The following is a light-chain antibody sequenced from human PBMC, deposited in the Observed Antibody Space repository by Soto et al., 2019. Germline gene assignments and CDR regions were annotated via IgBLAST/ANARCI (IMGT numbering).Light chain of an antibody. CDR2: GAS. Sequence: EVVLTHSPATLSLSPWEIATLSCGASQSIGSYLAWYQHKLGQPPRLLIYGASNRATGIPDRFSCSGSGTYFTLTISRLEPEDFAVYYCQQYGRSGTFGQGTKVNIK. J-gene: IGKJ1*01. CDR3: QQYGRSGT. V-gene: IGKV3-20*01. CDR1: QSIGSY.